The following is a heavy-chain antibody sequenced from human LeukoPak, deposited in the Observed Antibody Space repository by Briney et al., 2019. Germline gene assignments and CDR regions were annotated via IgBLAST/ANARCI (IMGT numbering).Heavy chain of an antibody. V-gene: IGHV4-59*01. J-gene: IGHJ5*02. Sequence: SETLSLTCTVSGGSISSYCWSWIRQPPGKGLEWIGYIYYSGSTNYNPSLKSRVTISVDTSKNQFSLKLSSVTAADTAVYYCARARLTVTTSGSGPDWFDPWGQGTLVTVSS. CDR3: ARARLTVTTSGSGPDWFDP. CDR2: IYYSGST. CDR1: GGSISSYC. D-gene: IGHD4-17*01.